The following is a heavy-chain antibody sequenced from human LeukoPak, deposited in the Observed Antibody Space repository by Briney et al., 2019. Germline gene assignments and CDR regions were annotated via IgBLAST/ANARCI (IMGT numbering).Heavy chain of an antibody. CDR2: INHSGST. CDR3: ARGRQPKKAGYSSGWPLCLDV. D-gene: IGHD6-19*01. V-gene: IGHV4-34*01. J-gene: IGHJ6*04. Sequence: PSETLSLTCAAYGGSFSGYYWSWIRQPPGKGLEWIGEINHSGSTNYNPSLKSRVTISVDTSKNQFSLKLSSVTAAETAVHYCARGRQPKKAGYSSGWPLCLDVWGKGTTVTVSS. CDR1: GGSFSGYY.